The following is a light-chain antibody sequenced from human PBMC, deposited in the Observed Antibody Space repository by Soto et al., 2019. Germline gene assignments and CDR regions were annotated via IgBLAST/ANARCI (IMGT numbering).Light chain of an antibody. CDR1: ASNVGSTY. CDR3: ASWDNDWNGPI. J-gene: IGLJ2*01. V-gene: IGLV1-47*01. Sequence: QSVLTQPPSASGTPGQRVSISCSGSASNVGSTYVFWYQQVPGTAPTLLIYKNNQRPSGVSDRFSGSKSGTSASLAISGLRVDDEADYYCASWDNDWNGPIFGGGTKLTVL. CDR2: KNN.